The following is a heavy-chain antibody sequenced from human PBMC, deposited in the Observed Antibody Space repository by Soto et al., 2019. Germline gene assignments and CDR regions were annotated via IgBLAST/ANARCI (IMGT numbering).Heavy chain of an antibody. Sequence: PGESLKISCRGSGYSFSSYWIAWVRQMPGKGLEWMGIIYPGDSDTRYSPSFQGQVTISADKSITTVCLQWNSLKASDTAIYYCARPGYYDSSGFFNFDYWGQGTLVTVSS. D-gene: IGHD3-22*01. V-gene: IGHV5-51*01. CDR2: IYPGDSDT. J-gene: IGHJ4*02. CDR3: ARPGYYDSSGFFNFDY. CDR1: GYSFSSYW.